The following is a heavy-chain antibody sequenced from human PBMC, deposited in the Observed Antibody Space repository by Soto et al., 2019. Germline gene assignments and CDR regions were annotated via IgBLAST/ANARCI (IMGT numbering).Heavy chain of an antibody. CDR2: INTYNGNT. Sequence: QVQLVQSGAEVKNPGASVKVSCKTSGYIFTSYGIGWARQAPGQGLEWMGWINTYNGNTNYAQNPQGRATLTTDKSTSTADMELRSLRSNDTAIYYCAMVDVYVTPSPQDVWGQGTTVTVSS. D-gene: IGHD3-16*01. V-gene: IGHV1-18*01. CDR1: GYIFTSYG. J-gene: IGHJ6*02. CDR3: AMVDVYVTPSPQDV.